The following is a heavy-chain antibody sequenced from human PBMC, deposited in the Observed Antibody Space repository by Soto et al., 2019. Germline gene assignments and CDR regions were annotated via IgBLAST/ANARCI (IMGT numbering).Heavy chain of an antibody. D-gene: IGHD4-17*01. J-gene: IGHJ6*03. CDR2: IGTAGDT. Sequence: EVQLVESGGGLVQPGGSLRLSCAASGFTFSSYDMHWVGQATGKGLEWVSAIGTAGDTYYPGSVKGRFTISRENAKNSLYLHMNSLRAGDTAVYYCARDAMTTAAMDVWGKGTTVTVSS. CDR3: ARDAMTTAAMDV. CDR1: GFTFSSYD. V-gene: IGHV3-13*01.